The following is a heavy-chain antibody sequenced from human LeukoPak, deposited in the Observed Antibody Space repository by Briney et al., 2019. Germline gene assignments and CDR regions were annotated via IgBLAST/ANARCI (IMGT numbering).Heavy chain of an antibody. CDR3: ARYSGSYPHDAFEI. CDR1: GGSISSYY. CDR2: IYYSGST. D-gene: IGHD1-26*01. V-gene: IGHV4-59*01. Sequence: SETLSLTCTVSGGSISSYYWSWLRQPPGKGLEWIGYIYYSGSTSYNPSLKSRVTISVDTSKNQFSLKLRSVTAADTAVYYCARYSGSYPHDAFEIWGQGTMVTVSS. J-gene: IGHJ3*02.